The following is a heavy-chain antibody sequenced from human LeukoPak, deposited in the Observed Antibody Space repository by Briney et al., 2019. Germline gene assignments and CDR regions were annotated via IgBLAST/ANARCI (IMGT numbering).Heavy chain of an antibody. CDR1: GFSFSAYA. CDR3: AKNWDDYDSSGPIDH. CDR2: IGAGGLNT. V-gene: IGHV3-23*01. Sequence: PGGSLRLSCAASGFSFSAYAMSWVRQAPGKGLEWVSGIGAGGLNTYYADTVKGRLTISRDNSNNAVYLQLYSLRVDDTAVYYCAKNWDDYDSSGPIDHWGQGALVTVSS. J-gene: IGHJ4*02. D-gene: IGHD3-22*01.